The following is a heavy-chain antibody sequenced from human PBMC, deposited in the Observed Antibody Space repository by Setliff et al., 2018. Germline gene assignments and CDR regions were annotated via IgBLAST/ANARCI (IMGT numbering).Heavy chain of an antibody. J-gene: IGHJ5*02. V-gene: IGHV1-69*06. Sequence: GASVKVSCKTSGGTFNSYGIDWVRQAPGQGLEWMGRSIPISGTTKYAQKFQDRVTITADKSTSTAYMELSSLRSEDTAVYYCAREEVGRYSSGWYISSDNWFDPWGQGTLVTVSS. CDR1: GGTFNSYG. CDR2: SIPISGTT. D-gene: IGHD6-19*01. CDR3: AREEVGRYSSGWYISSDNWFDP.